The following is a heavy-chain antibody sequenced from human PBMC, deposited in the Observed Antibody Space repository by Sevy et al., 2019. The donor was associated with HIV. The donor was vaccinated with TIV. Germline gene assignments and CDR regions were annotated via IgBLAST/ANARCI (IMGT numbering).Heavy chain of an antibody. CDR2: IYHSGNT. V-gene: IGHV4-39*01. J-gene: IGHJ4*02. CDR1: GGSITSNNYY. Sequence: SETLSLTCSVSGGSITSNNYYWGWIRQHPGKGLEWIGSIYHSGNTYYNPSLKSRVTVSVDTSRSHFSLKVTSVAASDTAVYFCASQPGYRSTYYGFSLSRTFDSWGPGTLVTVSS. CDR3: ASQPGYRSTYYGFSLSRTFDS. D-gene: IGHD6-19*01.